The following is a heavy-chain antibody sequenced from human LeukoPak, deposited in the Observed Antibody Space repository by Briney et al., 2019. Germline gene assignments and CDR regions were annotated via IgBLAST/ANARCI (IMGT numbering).Heavy chain of an antibody. CDR3: ARAGIAAAGTGIAVAGVDY. Sequence: SVKVSCKASGGTFSSYAISWVRQAPGQGLEWMGRIIPILGIANYAQKFQGRVTNTADKSTSTAYMELSSLRSEDTAVYYCARAGIAAAGTGIAVAGVDYWGQGTLVTVSS. J-gene: IGHJ4*02. CDR1: GGTFSSYA. V-gene: IGHV1-69*04. D-gene: IGHD6-19*01. CDR2: IIPILGIA.